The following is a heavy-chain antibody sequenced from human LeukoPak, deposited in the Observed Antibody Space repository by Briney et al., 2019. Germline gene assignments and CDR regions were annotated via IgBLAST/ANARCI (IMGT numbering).Heavy chain of an antibody. Sequence: SEILSLTCTVSGGSISSCYWSWIRQPPGKGLEWIGYIYYSGSTNYNPSLKSRVTISVDTSKNQFSLKLSSVTAADTAVYYCARVIAVAGGVPPRYFDYWGQGTLVTVSS. CDR2: IYYSGST. J-gene: IGHJ4*02. CDR1: GGSISSCY. V-gene: IGHV4-59*01. CDR3: ARVIAVAGGVPPRYFDY. D-gene: IGHD6-19*01.